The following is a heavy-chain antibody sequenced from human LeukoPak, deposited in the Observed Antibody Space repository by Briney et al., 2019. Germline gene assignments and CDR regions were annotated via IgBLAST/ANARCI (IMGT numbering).Heavy chain of an antibody. J-gene: IGHJ4*02. CDR1: GFTFSSYS. Sequence: GGSLRLSCPASGFTFSSYSMAWARQAPGKGLEWVSGINRPPDSTFAADSVTGRFTISRDNSKNTLYLQMNSLRVEDTALYYCAKVHGVPYWGQGTLVTVSS. CDR2: INRPPDST. D-gene: IGHD1-1*01. CDR3: AKVHGVPY. V-gene: IGHV3-23*01.